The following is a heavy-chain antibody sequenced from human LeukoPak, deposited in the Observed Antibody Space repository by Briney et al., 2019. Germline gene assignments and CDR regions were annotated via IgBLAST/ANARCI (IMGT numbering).Heavy chain of an antibody. D-gene: IGHD3-3*01. Sequence: PSETLSLTCTVSGGSISSYYCSWIRQPAGKGLEWNGRIYTSGSTNYNPSLKSRVTMSADTSKNQFSLKLSSVTAADTAVYYCARGDDFWSGYYNYWGQGTLVTVSS. V-gene: IGHV4-4*07. CDR2: IYTSGST. J-gene: IGHJ4*02. CDR3: ARGDDFWSGYYNY. CDR1: GGSISSYY.